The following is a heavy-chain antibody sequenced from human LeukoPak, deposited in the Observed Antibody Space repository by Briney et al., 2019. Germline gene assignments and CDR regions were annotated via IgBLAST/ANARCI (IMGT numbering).Heavy chain of an antibody. V-gene: IGHV4-39*01. CDR1: GGSISSPISY. CDR3: ARRVVAGTTVDF. D-gene: IGHD6-19*01. J-gene: IGHJ4*02. Sequence: PSETLSLTCTVSGGSISSPISYWGWIRQPPGKGLEWIGSIFYDGTTYYNPSLKSRVTISVDTSKSQFSLTLRSVTAADTAVYYCARRVVAGTTVDFWGQGNLVTVSS. CDR2: IFYDGTT.